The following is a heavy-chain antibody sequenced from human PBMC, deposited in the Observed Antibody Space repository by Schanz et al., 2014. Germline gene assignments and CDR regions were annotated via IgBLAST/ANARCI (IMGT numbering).Heavy chain of an antibody. CDR3: AKDRSWDYDSSGYFDH. V-gene: IGHV3-23*01. Sequence: EVQLLESGGGLVQPGGSLRLSCAASGFTFSSYAMSWVRQAPGKGLEWVSAISGGGGTTYYADSVKGRFTISRDNSKNTLYPQMNSQRAEDTAVYYCAKDRSWDYDSSGYFDHWGRGTLITVSS. CDR2: ISGGGGTT. J-gene: IGHJ5*02. CDR1: GFTFSSYA. D-gene: IGHD3-22*01.